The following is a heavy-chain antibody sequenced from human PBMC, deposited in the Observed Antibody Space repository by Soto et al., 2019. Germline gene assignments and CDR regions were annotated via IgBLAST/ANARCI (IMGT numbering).Heavy chain of an antibody. V-gene: IGHV4-39*01. CDR3: ARQRSRAFDL. Sequence: PSETLSLTYAVSGCSITTSVYYWGWIRQPPGRGLEWMANIYYSGSAYYNPSLKSRLSTSVDTSKNQFSLKLSSVTAADTAVYYCARQRSRAFDLWGQGTVVT. CDR1: GCSITTSVYY. CDR2: IYYSGSA. J-gene: IGHJ3*01. D-gene: IGHD3-3*01.